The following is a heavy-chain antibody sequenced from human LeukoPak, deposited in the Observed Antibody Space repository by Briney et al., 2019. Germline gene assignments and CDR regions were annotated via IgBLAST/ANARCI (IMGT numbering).Heavy chain of an antibody. CDR3: AKGRGGGSTIQTPEFDY. V-gene: IGHV4-34*01. Sequence: SETLSLTCAVYGGSFSGYYWSWIRQPPGKGLEWIGEINHSGSTNYNPSLKSRVTISVDTSKNQFSLKLSSVTAADTAVYYCAKGRGGGSTIQTPEFDYWGQGTLVTVSS. D-gene: IGHD1-26*01. CDR1: GGSFSGYY. J-gene: IGHJ4*02. CDR2: INHSGST.